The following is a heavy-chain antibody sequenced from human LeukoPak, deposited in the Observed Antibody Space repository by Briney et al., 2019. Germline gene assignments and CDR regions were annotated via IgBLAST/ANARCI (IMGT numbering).Heavy chain of an antibody. Sequence: ASVKVSCKASGYPFTSYGISWGREAPGQGLEWMGWISAYNDNTNYAQKLQGRVTMTTDTSTSTAYMELRSLRSDDTAVYYCARSMNYYDRPVYFDYWGQGTLVTVSS. CDR2: ISAYNDNT. D-gene: IGHD3-22*01. CDR1: GYPFTSYG. CDR3: ARSMNYYDRPVYFDY. V-gene: IGHV1-18*01. J-gene: IGHJ4*02.